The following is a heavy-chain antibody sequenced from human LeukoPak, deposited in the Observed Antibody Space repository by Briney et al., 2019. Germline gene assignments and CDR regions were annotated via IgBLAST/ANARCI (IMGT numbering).Heavy chain of an antibody. D-gene: IGHD6-13*01. CDR2: MQYDGSNK. CDR1: GFPFSSYG. Sequence: PGGSLRLSCAASGFPFSSYGMNWVRQAPGKGLEWVAFMQYDGSNKFYADSVKGRFTISRDNSKNTLYLQMNSLRGEDTAVYYCAKTYGGSWYGSPKPYFDYWGQGTLVTVSS. V-gene: IGHV3-30*02. CDR3: AKTYGGSWYGSPKPYFDY. J-gene: IGHJ4*02.